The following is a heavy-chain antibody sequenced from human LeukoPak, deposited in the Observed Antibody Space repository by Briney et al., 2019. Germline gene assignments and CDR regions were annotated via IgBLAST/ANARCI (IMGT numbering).Heavy chain of an antibody. J-gene: IGHJ3*02. CDR3: ARGGSFHEFDI. V-gene: IGHV1-2*02. Sequence: ASVKVSCEASGYRFTDYWIQWVRQAPGQGLEWMGWINTNTGGTVYAQKFQGRVTMTRDTSLTTSYMDLSRLTSDDTAVYYCARGGSFHEFDIWGQGTTVIVSS. D-gene: IGHD3-10*01. CDR1: GYRFTDYW. CDR2: INTNTGGT.